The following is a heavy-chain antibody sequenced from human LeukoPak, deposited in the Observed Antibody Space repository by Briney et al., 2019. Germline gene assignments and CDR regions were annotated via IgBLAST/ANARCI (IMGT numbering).Heavy chain of an antibody. CDR1: GFTFSSYA. V-gene: IGHV3-64*01. CDR3: ARGRYDYVWGSYRSYGMDV. D-gene: IGHD3-16*02. CDR2: ISSNGGST. Sequence: GGSLRLSCAASGFTFSSYAMHWVRQAPGKGLEYVSAISSNGGSTYYANPVKGRFTISRDNSKNTLYLQMGSLRAEDMAVYYCARGRYDYVWGSYRSYGMDVWGQGTTVTVSS. J-gene: IGHJ6*02.